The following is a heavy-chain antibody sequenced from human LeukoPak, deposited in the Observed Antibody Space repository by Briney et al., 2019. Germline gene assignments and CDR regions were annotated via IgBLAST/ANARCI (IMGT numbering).Heavy chain of an antibody. CDR3: AREDAYLSLSDAFDI. CDR1: GFTFSSYE. D-gene: IGHD3-16*01. V-gene: IGHV3-48*03. CDR2: ISSNGSTI. Sequence: GGSLRLSCAASGFTFSSYEMNWVRQAPGKGLEWVSYISSNGSTIYYADSVKGRFTISRDNAKNSLYLQMNSLRAEDTAVYYCAREDAYLSLSDAFDIWGQGTMVTVSS. J-gene: IGHJ3*02.